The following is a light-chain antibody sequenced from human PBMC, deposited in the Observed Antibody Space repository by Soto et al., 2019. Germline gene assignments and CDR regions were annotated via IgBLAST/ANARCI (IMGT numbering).Light chain of an antibody. Sequence: SVLTQSPSVSGSPGQSVTISCTGTISDVGFYARVSWYQQPPGTAPKLLIYDVTSRPSGVPDRFSGSQSGKTASLTISGLQAEDEADYYCSSYTSSSTYVFGTGTKVTVL. CDR1: ISDVGFYAR. CDR2: DVT. CDR3: SSYTSSSTYV. J-gene: IGLJ1*01. V-gene: IGLV2-18*02.